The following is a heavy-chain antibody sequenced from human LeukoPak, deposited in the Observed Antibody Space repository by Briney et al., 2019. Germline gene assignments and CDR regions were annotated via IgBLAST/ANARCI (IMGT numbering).Heavy chain of an antibody. D-gene: IGHD3-16*01. J-gene: IGHJ3*01. CDR2: ISGYNGNT. CDR1: GYSFAIYG. CDR3: AREWGHYYDA. Sequence: ASVKVSFKSSGYSFAIYGITWVRQAPGQGLEWMGWISGYNGNTNYAQNLQGRVTMTTDTSTSTVYMELRSLRSDDTAVYYCAREWGHYYDAWGQGTMVTVSS. V-gene: IGHV1-18*01.